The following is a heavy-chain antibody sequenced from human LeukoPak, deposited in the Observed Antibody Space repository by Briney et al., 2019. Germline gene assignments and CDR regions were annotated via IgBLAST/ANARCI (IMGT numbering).Heavy chain of an antibody. J-gene: IGHJ4*02. V-gene: IGHV1-18*01. Sequence: GASVKVSCKASGYTFTSYGISWVRQAPGQGLEWMGWISAYNGNTNYAQKLQGRVTMTTDTSTSTAYMELRSLRSDDTAVYYCARDHMRYCSGGSCYIIDYWGQGTLVTVSS. CDR1: GYTFTSYG. CDR2: ISAYNGNT. CDR3: ARDHMRYCSGGSCYIIDY. D-gene: IGHD2-15*01.